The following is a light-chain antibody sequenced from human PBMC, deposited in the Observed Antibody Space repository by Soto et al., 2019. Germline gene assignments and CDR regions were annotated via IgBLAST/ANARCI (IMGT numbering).Light chain of an antibody. CDR3: SSYAGSSTLYV. J-gene: IGLJ1*01. V-gene: IGLV2-8*01. Sequence: SALTRPHSASGSLGQSVTISCTGTASDVGVYNYVSWYQQHPGKAPKLMIYEVTKRPSGVPDRFSGSKSGNTASLTVSGLQAEDEADYYCSSYAGSSTLYVFGTGTKVTVL. CDR1: ASDVGVYNY. CDR2: EVT.